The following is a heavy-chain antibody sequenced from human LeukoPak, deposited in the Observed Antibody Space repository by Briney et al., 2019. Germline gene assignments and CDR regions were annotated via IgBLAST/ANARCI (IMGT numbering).Heavy chain of an antibody. CDR2: IYWDDDK. J-gene: IGHJ4*02. D-gene: IGHD2-15*01. Sequence: SGPTLVKPTQTLTLTCTFSGFSLSTSGVGVGWIRQPPGKALEWLALIYWDDDKRYSPSLKSRLTITKDTSKNQVVLTMTNMDPVDTATYYCAHRPVVVAATPRDYFDYWGQGTLVTVSS. CDR1: GFSLSTSGVG. CDR3: AHRPVVVAATPRDYFDY. V-gene: IGHV2-5*02.